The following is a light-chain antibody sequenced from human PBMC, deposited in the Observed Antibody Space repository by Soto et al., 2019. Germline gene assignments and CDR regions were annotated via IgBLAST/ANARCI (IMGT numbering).Light chain of an antibody. Sequence: EIVLTQSPGTLTLSPGERATLSCRASQSISIRYIAWYQQKPGQAPSLLIYGGNNRASGILDRFSGSGSGIDFSLTISRLEPEDIEVYYCHGQLYGVLSTYTFGQGTKLELK. V-gene: IGKV3-20*01. CDR1: QSISIRY. CDR2: GGN. CDR3: HGQLYGVLSTYT. J-gene: IGKJ2*01.